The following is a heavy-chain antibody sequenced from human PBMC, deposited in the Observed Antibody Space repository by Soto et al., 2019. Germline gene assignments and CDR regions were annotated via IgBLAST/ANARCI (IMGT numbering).Heavy chain of an antibody. CDR2: ITRDGYNK. CDR1: GFIFKNYA. J-gene: IGHJ4*02. Sequence: GGSLRLSCAVSGFIFKNYALNWVRQAPGKGLEWVASITRDGYNKYYADSVKGRFTISRDNSKNTLSLQMTALRVEDSSVYYCTKSSGGSSSVGMDYWGPGTLVTV. V-gene: IGHV3-30*04. CDR3: TKSSGGSSSVGMDY. D-gene: IGHD6-6*01.